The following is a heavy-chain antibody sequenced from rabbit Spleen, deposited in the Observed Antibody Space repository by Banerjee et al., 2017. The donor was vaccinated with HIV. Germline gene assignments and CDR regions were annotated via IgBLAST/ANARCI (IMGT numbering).Heavy chain of an antibody. Sequence: QSLEESGGDLVKPGASLTLTCTASGFSFSSSYWICWVRQAPGKGLEWIACISTSSGATYYAGWAKGRFTISKTSSTTVTLQMTSLTAADTATYFCARAGEGGDGSLNLWGPGTLVTVS. J-gene: IGHJ4*01. CDR2: ISTSSGAT. D-gene: IGHD5-1*01. V-gene: IGHV1S40*01. CDR3: ARAGEGGDGSLNL. CDR1: GFSFSSSYW.